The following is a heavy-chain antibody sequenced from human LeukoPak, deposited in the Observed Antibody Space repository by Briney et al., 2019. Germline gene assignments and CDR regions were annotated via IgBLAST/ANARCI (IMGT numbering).Heavy chain of an antibody. Sequence: PGGSLRLSCTPSGFTFSSYVMSWVRQAPGMGLEWVSAIGGSDGNTYYADSVKGRFTISRDNAKNSLYLQMNSLRAEDTAVYYCASLTVTGGSLSDYWGQGTLVTVSS. V-gene: IGHV3-23*01. CDR2: IGGSDGNT. CDR3: ASLTVTGGSLSDY. CDR1: GFTFSSYV. J-gene: IGHJ4*02. D-gene: IGHD2-15*01.